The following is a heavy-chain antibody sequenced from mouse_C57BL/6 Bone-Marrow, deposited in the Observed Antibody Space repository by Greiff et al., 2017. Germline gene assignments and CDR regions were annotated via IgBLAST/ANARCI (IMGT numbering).Heavy chain of an antibody. CDR2: INPNNGGT. Sequence: VQLQQSGPELVKPGASVKISCKASGYTFTDYYMNWVKQSHGKSLEWIGDINPNNGGTSYNQKFKGKATLTVDKSSSTAYMELRSLTSEDSAVYYCARDYGSSYAAYWGQGTLGTVSA. D-gene: IGHD1-1*01. CDR1: GYTFTDYY. V-gene: IGHV1-26*01. J-gene: IGHJ3*01. CDR3: ARDYGSSYAAY.